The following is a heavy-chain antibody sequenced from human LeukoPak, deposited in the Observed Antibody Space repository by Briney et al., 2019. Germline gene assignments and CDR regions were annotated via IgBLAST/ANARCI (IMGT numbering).Heavy chain of an antibody. Sequence: SETLSLTCAVYGGSFSGYYWTWIRQPPGKGLEWTGEINHSGSTNYNPSLKSRVTISVDTSKNQFSLKLSSVTAADTAVYYCARGKVSPSIYYYYGMDVWGQGTTVTVSS. V-gene: IGHV4-34*01. J-gene: IGHJ6*02. CDR2: INHSGST. CDR3: ARGKVSPSIYYYYGMDV. CDR1: GGSFSGYY.